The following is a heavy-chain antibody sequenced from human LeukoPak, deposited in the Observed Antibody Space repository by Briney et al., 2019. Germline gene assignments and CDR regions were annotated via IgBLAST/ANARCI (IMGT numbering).Heavy chain of an antibody. CDR2: VSGSGAHT. D-gene: IGHD3-16*01. CDR3: AREGGGFRHYYYYYMDV. J-gene: IGHJ6*03. V-gene: IGHV3-21*01. CDR1: GFTFSSYS. Sequence: GGSLRLSCAASGFTFSSYSMNWVRQAPGKGLEWVSAVSGSGAHTSYADSVKGRFTISRDNAKNTLYLQMNSLRAEDTAVYYCAREGGGFRHYYYYYMDVWGKGTTVTISS.